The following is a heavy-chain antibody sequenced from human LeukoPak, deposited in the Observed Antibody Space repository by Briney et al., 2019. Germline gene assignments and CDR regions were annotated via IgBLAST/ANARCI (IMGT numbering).Heavy chain of an antibody. V-gene: IGHV1-2*02. Sequence: ASVKVSCKASGYTFTGYYMHWVRQAPGQGLEWMGWINPNSGGTNYAQKFQGRVTMTRDTSIRTAYMELSRLRSDDTAVYYCARVDDILTYYGMDVWGQGTTVTVSS. J-gene: IGHJ6*02. CDR1: GYTFTGYY. CDR3: ARVDDILTYYGMDV. D-gene: IGHD3-9*01. CDR2: INPNSGGT.